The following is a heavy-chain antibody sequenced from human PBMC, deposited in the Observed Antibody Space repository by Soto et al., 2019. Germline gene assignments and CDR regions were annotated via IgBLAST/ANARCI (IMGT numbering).Heavy chain of an antibody. CDR2: IYYSGST. J-gene: IGHJ4*02. CDR1: GGSISTGGYY. CDR3: ARGLSVTLFDN. V-gene: IGHV4-31*03. D-gene: IGHD4-17*01. Sequence: QVQLQESGPGLVKPSQTPSLTCTVSGGSISTGGYYWTWIRQNPGKGLEWIGYIYYSGSTYYNPSLKSRVTISVDTSKNQFSLKLSSVTAADTAVYYCARGLSVTLFDNWGQGTLVTVSS.